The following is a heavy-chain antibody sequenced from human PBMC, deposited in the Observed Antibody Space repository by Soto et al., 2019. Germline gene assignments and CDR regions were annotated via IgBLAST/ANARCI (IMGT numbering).Heavy chain of an antibody. V-gene: IGHV1-69*13. CDR1: GVTFSSYA. D-gene: IGHD5-12*01. CDR3: ARDLRARGLSGPYGY. CDR2: IIPIFGTA. J-gene: IGHJ4*02. Sequence: SVKVSCKASGVTFSSYAISWVRQAPGQGLEWMGGIIPIFGTANYAQKFQGRVTITADESTSTAYMELSSLRSEDTAVYYCARDLRARGLSGPYGYWGQGTLVTVSS.